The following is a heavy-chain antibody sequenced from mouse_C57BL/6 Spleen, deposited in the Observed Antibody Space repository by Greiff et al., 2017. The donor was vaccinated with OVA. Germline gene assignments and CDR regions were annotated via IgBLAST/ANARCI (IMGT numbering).Heavy chain of an antibody. J-gene: IGHJ4*01. CDR1: GYTFTSYW. CDR3: AFYRGAMDY. V-gene: IGHV1-52*01. CDR2: IDPSDSET. Sequence: VQLQQPGAELVRPGSSVKLSCKASGYTFTSYWMHWVKQRPIQGLEWIGNIDPSDSETHYNQKFKDKATLTVDTSSSTAYMQLSGLTSEASAVYYCAFYRGAMDYWGQGTSVTVSS.